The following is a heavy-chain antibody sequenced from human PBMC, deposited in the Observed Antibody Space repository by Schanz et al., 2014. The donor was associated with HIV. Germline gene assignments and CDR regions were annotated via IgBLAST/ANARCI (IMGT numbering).Heavy chain of an antibody. J-gene: IGHJ6*02. Sequence: VQLVESGGGLVQPGRSLRLSCAAAGFTFDEYAMHWVRQVPGKGLEWVSGISWNSGSIGYADSVKGRFTISRDNAKNSLYLQMNSLRAEDTAVYHCAKVARWDYYNMDVWGQGTTVTVSS. CDR2: ISWNSGSI. CDR3: AKVARWDYYNMDV. V-gene: IGHV3-9*01. CDR1: GFTFDEYA.